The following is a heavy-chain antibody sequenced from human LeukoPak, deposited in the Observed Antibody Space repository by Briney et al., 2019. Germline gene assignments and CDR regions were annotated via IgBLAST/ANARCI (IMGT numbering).Heavy chain of an antibody. Sequence: SETLSLTCTVSGGSISSSSYYWGWIRQPPGKGLEWIGSIYYSGSTYYNPSLKSRVTISVDTSKNQFSLKLSSVTAADTAVYYCASYAGDSSGCYSRRRRYYFDYWGQGTLVTVSS. CDR1: GGSISSSSYY. CDR2: IYYSGST. D-gene: IGHD3-22*01. V-gene: IGHV4-39*01. J-gene: IGHJ4*02. CDR3: ASYAGDSSGCYSRRRRYYFDY.